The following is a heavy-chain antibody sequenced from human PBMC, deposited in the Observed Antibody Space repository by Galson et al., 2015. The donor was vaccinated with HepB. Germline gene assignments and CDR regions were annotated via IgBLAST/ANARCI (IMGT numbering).Heavy chain of an antibody. Sequence: SVKVSCKASGYTFTGYYMHWVRQAPGQGLGWMGWINPNSGGTNYAQKFQGWVTMTRDTSISTAYMELSRLRSDDTAVYYCAREGSIAAPLQSEYYYYYGMDVWGQGTTVTVSS. CDR3: AREGSIAAPLQSEYYYYYGMDV. CDR1: GYTFTGYY. V-gene: IGHV1-2*04. CDR2: INPNSGGT. J-gene: IGHJ6*02. D-gene: IGHD6-25*01.